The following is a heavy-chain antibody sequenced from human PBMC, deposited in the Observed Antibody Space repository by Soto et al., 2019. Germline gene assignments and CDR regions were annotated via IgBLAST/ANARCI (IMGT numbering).Heavy chain of an antibody. CDR2: ISGSGGST. CDR3: AKDWGDILTGYQWFDP. D-gene: IGHD3-9*01. Sequence: GGSLRLSCAASGFTFSSYAMSWVRQAPGKGLEWVSAISGSGGSTYYADSVKGRFTISRDNSKNTLYLQMNSLRAEDTAVYYCAKDWGDILTGYQWFDPWGQGTLVTVSS. CDR1: GFTFSSYA. V-gene: IGHV3-23*01. J-gene: IGHJ5*02.